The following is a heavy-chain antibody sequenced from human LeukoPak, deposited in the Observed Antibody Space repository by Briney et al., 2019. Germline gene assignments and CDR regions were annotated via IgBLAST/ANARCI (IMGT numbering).Heavy chain of an antibody. V-gene: IGHV4-39*07. J-gene: IGHJ5*02. CDR1: GGSISSSSYY. CDR3: ARGATYYYDNSGYRNWFDP. D-gene: IGHD3-22*01. Sequence: SETLSLTCTVSGGSISSSSYYWGWIRQPPGKGLEWIGSIYYSGSTYYNPSLKSRVTISVDTSKNQFSLKLSSVTAADTAMYYCARGATYYYDNSGYRNWFDPWGQGTLVTVSS. CDR2: IYYSGST.